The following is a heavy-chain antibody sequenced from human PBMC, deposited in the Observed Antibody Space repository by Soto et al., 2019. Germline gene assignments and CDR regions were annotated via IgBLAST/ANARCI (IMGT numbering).Heavy chain of an antibody. CDR2: INPNSGAT. D-gene: IGHD7-27*01. V-gene: IGHV1-46*01. J-gene: IGHJ3*02. CDR3: ASRNWGDAFNI. Sequence: QVQLVQSGAEVKKPGASLQVSCKASGYTFTNYYMHWVRQAPGQGLEWMGMINPNSGATSYSYLQNFQGRVTMTRDTSTATFYMDLSSLRSEDTAVYYCASRNWGDAFNIWGQGTLVTVSS. CDR1: GYTFTNYY.